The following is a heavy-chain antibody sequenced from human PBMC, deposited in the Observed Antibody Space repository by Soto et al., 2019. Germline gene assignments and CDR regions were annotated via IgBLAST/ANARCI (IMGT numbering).Heavy chain of an antibody. CDR2: IWYDGSNK. J-gene: IGHJ3*02. CDR1: GFTFSSYG. V-gene: IGHV3-33*01. CDR3: ARPPRITMIVMDVFDI. D-gene: IGHD3-22*01. Sequence: QVQLVESGGGVVQPGRSLRLSCAASGFTFSSYGMHWVRQAPGKGLEWVAVIWYDGSNKYYADSVKGRFTISRDNSKNTLYLQMNSLRAEDTAVYYCARPPRITMIVMDVFDIWGQGTMVTVSS.